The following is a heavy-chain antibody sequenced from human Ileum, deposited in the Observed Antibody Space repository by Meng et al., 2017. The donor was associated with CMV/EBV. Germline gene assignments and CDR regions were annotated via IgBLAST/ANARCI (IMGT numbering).Heavy chain of an antibody. V-gene: IGHV3-30*03. D-gene: IGHD1-26*01. CDR2: ISYDGTKT. Sequence: SGITISNYKMHWVRQAPGKGLEWVAVISYDGTKTYHGDSVKGRFTISRDNSMNSLYLQMDNLRPADTGVYYCVRAGYGGFIKDAFDLWGQGALVTVSS. CDR1: GITISNYK. J-gene: IGHJ4*02. CDR3: VRAGYGGFIKDAFDL.